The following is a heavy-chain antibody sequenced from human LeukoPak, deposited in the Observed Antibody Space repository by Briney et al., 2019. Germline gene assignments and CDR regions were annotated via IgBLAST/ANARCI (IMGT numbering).Heavy chain of an antibody. Sequence: GASVKVSCKASGYTFTGYSIQWVRQAPRQGLEWMGRINPSSGVTHYAQKFQDSVTLTRDTSISTAYLEVNTLRSGDTAVYYCTTRGGESSPLRYWGQGTLVTVSS. D-gene: IGHD3-10*01. J-gene: IGHJ4*02. V-gene: IGHV1-2*06. CDR1: GYTFTGYS. CDR2: INPSSGVT. CDR3: TTRGGESSPLRY.